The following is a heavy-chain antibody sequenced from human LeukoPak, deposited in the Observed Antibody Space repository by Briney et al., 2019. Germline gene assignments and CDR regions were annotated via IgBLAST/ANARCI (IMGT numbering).Heavy chain of an antibody. CDR1: GYTLTEIS. D-gene: IGHD3-10*01. CDR3: ATWGGSGSYYNVHY. CDR2: FDPEDGET. Sequence: ASVKVSCKVSGYTLTEISMHWVRQAPGKGLEWMGGFDPEDGETIYAQKFQGRVTMTEDTSTDTAYMELSSLRSEDTAVYYCATWGGSGSYYNVHYWGQGTLVTVSS. V-gene: IGHV1-24*01. J-gene: IGHJ4*02.